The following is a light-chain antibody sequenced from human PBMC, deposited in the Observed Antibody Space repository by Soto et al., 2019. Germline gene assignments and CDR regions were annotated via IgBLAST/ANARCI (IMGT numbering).Light chain of an antibody. CDR1: ESISSNY. J-gene: IGKJ1*01. Sequence: IWLRHSPCILSLSPGERVTLSCRASESISSNYLAWYQQKLGQAPRLLIYGASSRATGIPDRFGGSGSGIDFTLTICRLEAEDFAVYYCQQYGSTPRTFGQGTKV. CDR3: QQYGSTPRT. CDR2: GAS. V-gene: IGKV3-20*01.